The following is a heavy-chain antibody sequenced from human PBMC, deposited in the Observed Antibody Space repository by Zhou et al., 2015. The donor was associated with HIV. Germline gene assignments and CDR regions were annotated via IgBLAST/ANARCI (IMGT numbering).Heavy chain of an antibody. V-gene: IGHV1-69*08. J-gene: IGHJ4*02. CDR2: IIPILGIA. CDR1: GGTFSSYT. D-gene: IGHD1-26*01. Sequence: QVQLVQSGAEVKKPGSSVKVSCKASGGTFSSYTISWVRQAPGQGLEWMGRIIPILGIANYAQKFQGRVTITADKSTSTAYMELSSLRSEDTAVYYCARDLHAGSGSYEDYWGQGTLVTVSS. CDR3: ARDLHAGSGSYEDY.